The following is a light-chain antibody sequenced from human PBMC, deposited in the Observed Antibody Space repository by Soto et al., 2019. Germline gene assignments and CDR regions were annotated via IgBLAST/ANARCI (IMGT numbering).Light chain of an antibody. CDR3: QQRDSLPLT. CDR2: GAS. J-gene: IGKJ5*01. CDR1: QGISTT. V-gene: IGKV1-33*01. Sequence: IWMPETPSYLSASVGHRVTIACRASQGISTTLGWYQQRPGKPPYLLIYGASTRQSGVPSRFSGSGSGTDFTFTISSLQPEDIAVYYCQQRDSLPLTFGQGTRLENK.